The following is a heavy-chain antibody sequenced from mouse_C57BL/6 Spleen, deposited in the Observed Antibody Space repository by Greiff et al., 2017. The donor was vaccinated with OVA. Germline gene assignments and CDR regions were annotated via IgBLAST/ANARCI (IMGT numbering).Heavy chain of an antibody. D-gene: IGHD2-5*01. V-gene: IGHV10-3*01. CDR2: IRSKSSNYAT. Sequence: EVHLVESGGGLVQPKGSLKLSCAASGFTFNTYAMHWVRQAPGKGLEWVARIRSKSSNYATYYADSVKDRFTISRDDSQSMLYLQMSKLKTEDTAMYYCVGEGDYYSTYYAMDYWGQGTSVTVSS. CDR1: GFTFNTYA. J-gene: IGHJ4*01. CDR3: VGEGDYYSTYYAMDY.